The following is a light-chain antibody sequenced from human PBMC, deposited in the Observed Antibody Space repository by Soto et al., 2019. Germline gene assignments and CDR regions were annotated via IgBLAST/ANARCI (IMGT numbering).Light chain of an antibody. CDR3: CSYAGSYTFVV. CDR1: SSDVGGYNY. CDR2: DVS. V-gene: IGLV2-11*01. Sequence: ALTQPRSVSGSPGQSVTISCTGTSSDVGGYNYVSWYQQYPGKAPKLMIYDVSKRPSGVPDRFSGSKSGNTASLTISGLQAEDEADYYCCSYAGSYTFVVFGGGTKVTVL. J-gene: IGLJ2*01.